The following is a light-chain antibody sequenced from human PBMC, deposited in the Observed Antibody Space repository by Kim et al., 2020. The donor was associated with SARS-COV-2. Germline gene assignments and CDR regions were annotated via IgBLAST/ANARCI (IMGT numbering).Light chain of an antibody. CDR1: QSISSW. CDR3: QQYKSWYT. CDR2: KAS. V-gene: IGKV1-5*03. Sequence: LSASVGDRVTITCRASQSISSWLAWYQQKPGKAPKVLISKASTLESGVSSRFSGSGSGTEFTLTISRLQPDDFATYYCQQYKSWYTFGQGTKLEI. J-gene: IGKJ2*01.